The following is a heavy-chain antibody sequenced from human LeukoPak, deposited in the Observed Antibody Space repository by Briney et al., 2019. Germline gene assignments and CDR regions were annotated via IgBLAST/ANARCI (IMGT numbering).Heavy chain of an antibody. D-gene: IGHD4-17*01. CDR3: ARDTLYGDYGYFDY. V-gene: IGHV3-33*01. Sequence: GRSLRLSCAASGFTFSSYGMHWVRRAPGKGLEWVAVIWYDGSNKYYADSVKGRFTISRDNSKNTLYLQMNSLRAEDTAVYYCARDTLYGDYGYFDYWGQGTLVTVSS. J-gene: IGHJ4*02. CDR1: GFTFSSYG. CDR2: IWYDGSNK.